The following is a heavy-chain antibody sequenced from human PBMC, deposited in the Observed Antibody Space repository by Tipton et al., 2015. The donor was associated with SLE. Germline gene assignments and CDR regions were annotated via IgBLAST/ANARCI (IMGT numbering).Heavy chain of an antibody. D-gene: IGHD1-26*01. Sequence: SLRLSCTASGFTFSSHWMHWVRQGPGEGLVWVSRIDTDGTNIDYVDSVKGRFTISRDNTKNSLYLQMNSLRAEDTAVYYCASEELGYMDVWGKGTTVTVSS. CDR3: ASEELGYMDV. J-gene: IGHJ6*03. V-gene: IGHV3-74*01. CDR2: IDTDGTNI. CDR1: GFTFSSHW.